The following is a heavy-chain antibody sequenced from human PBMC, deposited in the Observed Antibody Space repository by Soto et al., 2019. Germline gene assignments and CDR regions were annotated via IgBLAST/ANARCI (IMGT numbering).Heavy chain of an antibody. D-gene: IGHD5-12*01. CDR1: GFTFSDYY. J-gene: IGHJ6*02. CDR3: ARDQGRRGGYYYYYYYGMHV. Sequence: GGSLRLSCAASGFTFSDYYMSWIRQAPGKGLEWVSYISSSGSTIYYADSVKGRFTISRDNAKNSLYLQMNSLRAEDTAVYYCARDQGRRGGYYYYYYYGMHVWGQGTTVTVCS. V-gene: IGHV3-11*01. CDR2: ISSSGSTI.